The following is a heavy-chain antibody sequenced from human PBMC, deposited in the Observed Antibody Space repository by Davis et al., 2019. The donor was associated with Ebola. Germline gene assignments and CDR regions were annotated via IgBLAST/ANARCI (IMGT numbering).Heavy chain of an antibody. J-gene: IGHJ4*02. CDR1: GGSISSGDYY. D-gene: IGHD6-19*01. Sequence: MPSETLSLTCTVSGGSISSGDYYWSWIRQPPGKGLEWIGYIYYSGSADYNPSLRSRVTISVDRSKNQFSLNLNSVTAADTAVYYCARRLGYSSGWYGGDFFDYWGQGTLVTVSS. V-gene: IGHV4-30-4*01. CDR3: ARRLGYSSGWYGGDFFDY. CDR2: IYYSGSA.